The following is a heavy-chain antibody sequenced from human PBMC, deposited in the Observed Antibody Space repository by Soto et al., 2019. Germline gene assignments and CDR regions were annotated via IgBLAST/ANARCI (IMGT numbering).Heavy chain of an antibody. CDR3: ARDSGPTYYFDS. J-gene: IGHJ4*02. CDR2: IWYDGSNK. CDR1: GFTFSSYG. Sequence: GESLKISCAASGFTFSSYGMHWVRQAPGKGLEWVAVIWYDGSNKYYADSVKGRFTISRDNSKNTLYLQMNSLRAEDTAVYYCARDSGPTYYFDSWGQGTLVTVSS. D-gene: IGHD2-15*01. V-gene: IGHV3-33*01.